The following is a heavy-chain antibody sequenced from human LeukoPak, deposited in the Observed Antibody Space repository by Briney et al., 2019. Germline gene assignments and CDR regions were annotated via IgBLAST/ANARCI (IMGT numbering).Heavy chain of an antibody. CDR3: AKSSIFGYRYDYFDY. J-gene: IGHJ4*02. CDR2: INSDGSST. D-gene: IGHD3-10*01. Sequence: GGSLRLSCAASGFTFSSYWMHWVRQAPGKGLVWVSRINSDGSSTSYADSVKGRFTISRDNSKNTLYLQMNSLRAEDTAVYYCAKSSIFGYRYDYFDYWGQGTLVTVSS. CDR1: GFTFSSYW. V-gene: IGHV3-74*01.